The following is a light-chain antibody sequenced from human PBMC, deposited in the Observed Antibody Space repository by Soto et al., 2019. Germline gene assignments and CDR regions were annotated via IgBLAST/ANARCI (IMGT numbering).Light chain of an antibody. Sequence: EIVMTQSPDTLSVSPGDRNTLSCRASQSVDNKLAWYQQRPGQPPRLLVYGASTRATGIPARFSGSGSGTEFSLIISSPQSDDSAVYYCQQYRQWPLTFGHGTTVEVK. J-gene: IGKJ1*01. V-gene: IGKV3D-15*01. CDR1: QSVDNK. CDR3: QQYRQWPLT. CDR2: GAS.